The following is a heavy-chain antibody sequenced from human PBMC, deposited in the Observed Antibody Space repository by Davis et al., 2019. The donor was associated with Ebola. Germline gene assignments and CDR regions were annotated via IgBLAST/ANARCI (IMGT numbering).Heavy chain of an antibody. Sequence: PAGSLTLSCAASGFSYTNYAMSWVRQPPGKGLEWLSAISASRKSTYYADSVRGRFTISRDNSKDTLYLQMNSLTSEDTAVYYCARMPETGFSPLDSWGQGTPVTVSS. V-gene: IGHV3-23*01. CDR1: GFSYTNYA. D-gene: IGHD5-12*01. CDR3: ARMPETGFSPLDS. CDR2: ISASRKST. J-gene: IGHJ4*02.